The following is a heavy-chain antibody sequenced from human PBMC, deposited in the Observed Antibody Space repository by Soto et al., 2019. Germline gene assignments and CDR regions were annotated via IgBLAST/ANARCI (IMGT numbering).Heavy chain of an antibody. CDR2: IWYDGSNK. V-gene: IGHV3-33*01. D-gene: IGHD4-17*01. J-gene: IGHJ4*02. CDR3: ARDGSQMTTVKFDY. CDR1: GFTFSSYG. Sequence: GGSLRLSCAASGFTFSSYGMHWVRQAPGKGLEWVAVIWYDGSNKYYADSVKGRFTISRDNSKNTLYLQMNSLRAEDTAVYYCARDGSQMTTVKFDYWGQGTLVTVSS.